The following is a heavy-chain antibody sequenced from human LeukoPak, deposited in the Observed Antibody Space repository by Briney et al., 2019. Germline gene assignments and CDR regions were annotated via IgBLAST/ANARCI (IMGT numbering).Heavy chain of an antibody. J-gene: IGHJ4*02. V-gene: IGHV3-49*04. Sequence: GGSLRLSCKASGFTFADHAMSWVRQAPGEGLEWVGFIRSNTAYGGTTEYAECVEGRFTNSKDDSKRIAYLQMNSLKTKDTAVCYCTRYSGYSDYWGQGTLVTVSS. CDR3: TRYSGYSDY. CDR2: IRSNTAYGGTT. CDR1: GFTFADHA. D-gene: IGHD5-12*01.